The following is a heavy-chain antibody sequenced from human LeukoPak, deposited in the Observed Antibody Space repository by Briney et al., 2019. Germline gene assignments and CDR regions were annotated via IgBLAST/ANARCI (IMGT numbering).Heavy chain of an antibody. J-gene: IGHJ5*01. CDR2: INHSGST. CDR1: GGSFSGYY. CDR3: ARRSCSGGTCYESRGWFDS. Sequence: SETLSLTCAVYGGSFSGYYWSWIRQPPGKGLEWIGEINHSGSTNYNPSLKSRVTISVDTSKNQFSLKLSSVTAADTAVYYCARRSCSGGTCYESRGWFDSWGQGTLVTVSS. D-gene: IGHD2-15*01. V-gene: IGHV4-34*01.